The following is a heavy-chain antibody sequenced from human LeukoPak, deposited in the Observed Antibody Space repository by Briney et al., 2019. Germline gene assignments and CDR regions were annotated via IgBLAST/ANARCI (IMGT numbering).Heavy chain of an antibody. CDR2: ISAYNGDT. CDR1: GYTFTSYG. CDR3: ARDRSPVTVAGY. D-gene: IGHD3-22*01. V-gene: IGHV1-18*01. J-gene: IGHJ4*02. Sequence: ASVKVSCKASGYTFTSYGISWVRQAPGQGLEWVGWISAYNGDTNYAQKLQDRVTMTTDTSTRTAYLELRSLRSDDAAVYYCARDRSPVTVAGYWGQGTLVTVSS.